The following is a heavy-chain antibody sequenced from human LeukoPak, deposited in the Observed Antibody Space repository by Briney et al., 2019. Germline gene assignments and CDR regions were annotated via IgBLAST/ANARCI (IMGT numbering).Heavy chain of an antibody. CDR3: ARDGRFGLH. V-gene: IGHV3-48*03. D-gene: IGHD3-10*01. J-gene: IGHJ4*02. CDR1: GFTFSSFG. CDR2: ISSSGSTI. Sequence: PGGSLRLSCAASGFTFSSFGMNWVRQAPGKGLEWVSYISSSGSTIYYADSVKGRFTISRDNAKNSLYLQMNSLRAEDTAVYYCARDGRFGLHWGQGTLVTVSS.